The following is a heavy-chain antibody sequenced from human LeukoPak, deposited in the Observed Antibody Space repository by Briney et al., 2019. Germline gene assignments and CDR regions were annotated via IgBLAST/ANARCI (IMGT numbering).Heavy chain of an antibody. CDR3: ARDEDYDSSGSSY. V-gene: IGHV3-11*04. CDR1: GFTFSDYY. CDR2: ISSSGSTI. D-gene: IGHD3-22*01. Sequence: GGSLRLSCAASGFTFSDYYMSWIRQAPGKWLEWVSYISSSGSTIYYADSVKGRFTISRDNAKNSLYLQMNSLRAEDTAVYYCARDEDYDSSGSSYWGQGTLVTVSS. J-gene: IGHJ4*02.